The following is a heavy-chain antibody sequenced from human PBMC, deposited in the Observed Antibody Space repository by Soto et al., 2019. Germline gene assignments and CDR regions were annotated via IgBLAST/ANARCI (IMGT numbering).Heavy chain of an antibody. CDR3: ASSGIVGREVNTWFDP. D-gene: IGHD3-22*01. Sequence: PSETLSLTCTVSGGSVNSGHYYWNWIRQSPGKGLEWIGYIYYSGSTNYNPSLKSRLTISIDTSKSQISLKLTPMTTADTAVYYCASSGIVGREVNTWFDPWGQGTLVTVSS. CDR2: IYYSGST. J-gene: IGHJ5*02. CDR1: GGSVNSGHYY. V-gene: IGHV4-61*01.